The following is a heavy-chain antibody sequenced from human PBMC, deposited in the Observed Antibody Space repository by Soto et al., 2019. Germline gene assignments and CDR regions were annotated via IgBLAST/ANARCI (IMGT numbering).Heavy chain of an antibody. V-gene: IGHV3-48*02. CDR1: GFTFSTFS. CDR3: ARDLGWAFDS. J-gene: IGHJ4*02. CDR2: ISGGGRPI. D-gene: IGHD6-19*01. Sequence: GGSLRVSCAASGFTFSTFSMNWVRQAPGRGLEWISYISGGGRPISYADSVKGRFTISRDNAKNSLYLQMDSLTDEDTAVYYCARDLGWAFDSWGQGTLVTVSS.